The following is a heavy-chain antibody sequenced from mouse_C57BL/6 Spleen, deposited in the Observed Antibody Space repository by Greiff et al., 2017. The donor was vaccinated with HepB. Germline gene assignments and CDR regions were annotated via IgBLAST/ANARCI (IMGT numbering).Heavy chain of an antibody. CDR1: GIDFSRYW. V-gene: IGHV4-1*01. D-gene: IGHD1-1*02. CDR3: ARGFYGYDAMDY. Sequence: EVKLLESGGGLVQPGGSLKLSCAASGIDFSRYWMSWVRRAPGKGLEWIGEINPDSSTINYAPSLKDKFIISRDNAKNTLYLQMSKVRSEDTALYYCARGFYGYDAMDYWGQGTSVTVSS. CDR2: INPDSSTI. J-gene: IGHJ4*01.